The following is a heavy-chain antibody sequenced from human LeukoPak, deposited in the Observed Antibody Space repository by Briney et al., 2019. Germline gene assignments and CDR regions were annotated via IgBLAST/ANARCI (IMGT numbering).Heavy chain of an antibody. CDR2: ISSSGSTI. V-gene: IGHV3-11*01. D-gene: IGHD2-15*01. J-gene: IGHJ5*02. CDR3: ARVDCSGGRRYWAEGSFDP. CDR1: GFTFSDYY. Sequence: PGGSLRLSCAASGFTFSDYYMSWIRQAPGKGLEWVSYISSSGSTIYYADSVKGRFTISRDNAKNSLYLQMNSLRAEDTAVYYCARVDCSGGRRYWAEGSFDPWGQGTLVTVSS.